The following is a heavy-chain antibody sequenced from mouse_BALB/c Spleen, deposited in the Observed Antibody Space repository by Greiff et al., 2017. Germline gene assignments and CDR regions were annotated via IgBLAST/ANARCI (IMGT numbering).Heavy chain of an antibody. CDR1: GFNIKDTY. J-gene: IGHJ3*01. V-gene: IGHV14-3*02. D-gene: IGHD1-2*01. CDR2: IDPANGNT. Sequence: EVQLQQSGAELVKPGASVKLSCTASGFNIKDTYMHWVKQRPEQGLEWIGRIDPANGNTKYDPKFQGKATITADTSSNTAYLQLSSLTSEDTAVYYCARGIDDGLFAYWGQGTLVTVSA. CDR3: ARGIDDGLFAY.